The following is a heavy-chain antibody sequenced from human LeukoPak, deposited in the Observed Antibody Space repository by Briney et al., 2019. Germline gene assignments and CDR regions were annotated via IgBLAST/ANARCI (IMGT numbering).Heavy chain of an antibody. CDR2: IKWNSGNI. CDR3: VKGGFLEWLTPPYDAFDI. J-gene: IGHJ3*02. Sequence: PGGSLRLSCAASGFTFSSYWMSWVRQAPGKGLEWVSGIKWNSGNIGYADSVKGRFTISRDNAKNSLYLQMNSLRAEDTALYYCVKGGFLEWLTPPYDAFDIWGQGTMVTVSS. D-gene: IGHD3-3*01. V-gene: IGHV3-9*01. CDR1: GFTFSSYW.